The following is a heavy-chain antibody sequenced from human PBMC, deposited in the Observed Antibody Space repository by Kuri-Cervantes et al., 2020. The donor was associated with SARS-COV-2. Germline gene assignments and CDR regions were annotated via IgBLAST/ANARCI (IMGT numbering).Heavy chain of an antibody. CDR1: GFTFSSYA. CDR2: ISAITSST. CDR3: AIPRNDYYDSSGPFLS. V-gene: IGHV3-23*01. J-gene: IGHJ5*02. Sequence: GGSLRLSCAASGFTFSSYAMSWVRQAPGKGLEWVSGISAITSSTYYADSVKGRFTISRDNSKNTMYLQMNSLRAEDTAVYYCAIPRNDYYDSSGPFLSWGQGTLVIVSS. D-gene: IGHD3-22*01.